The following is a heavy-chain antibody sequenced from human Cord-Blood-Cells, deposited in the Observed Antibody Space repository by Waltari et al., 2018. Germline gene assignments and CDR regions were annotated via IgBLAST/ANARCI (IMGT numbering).Heavy chain of an antibody. CDR1: GFTFSSYW. CDR2: IKQDGSEK. J-gene: IGHJ4*02. Sequence: EVQLVESGGGLVQPGGSLRLSCAASGFTFSSYWMSWVRQAPGKGLEWVANIKQDGSEKYYVDSVKGRFTISSDNAKNSLYLQMNSLRAEDTAVYYCARPLVGATVTVDYWGQGTLVTVSS. V-gene: IGHV3-7*05. D-gene: IGHD1-26*01. CDR3: ARPLVGATVTVDY.